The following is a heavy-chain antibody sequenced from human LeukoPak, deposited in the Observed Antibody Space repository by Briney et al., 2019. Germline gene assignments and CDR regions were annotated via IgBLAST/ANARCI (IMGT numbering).Heavy chain of an antibody. V-gene: IGHV1-18*01. J-gene: IGHJ5*02. Sequence: GASVKVSCKASGYTFTSYGISWVRQAPGQGLEWMGWVSAYNGNTNYAQKLQGRITMTTDTSTSTAYMELRSLRSDDTAVYYCARDLEDIVVVPAAIGGSNWFDPWGQGTLVTVSS. CDR2: VSAYNGNT. CDR1: GYTFTSYG. CDR3: ARDLEDIVVVPAAIGGSNWFDP. D-gene: IGHD2-2*01.